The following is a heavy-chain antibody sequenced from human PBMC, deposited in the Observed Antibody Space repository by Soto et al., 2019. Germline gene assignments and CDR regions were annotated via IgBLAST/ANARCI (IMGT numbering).Heavy chain of an antibody. V-gene: IGHV4-39*01. CDR1: GDSISSSNYF. Sequence: SETLSLTCTVSGDSISSSNYFWGWIRQPPGKGLEWIGTIFYSGSTYYNPSLKSRVTISVDTSKNQFSLRLISVTAADTAVYHCATITIFGVVTNYFDDWGQGTLVTVSS. J-gene: IGHJ4*02. CDR3: ATITIFGVVTNYFDD. D-gene: IGHD3-3*01. CDR2: IFYSGST.